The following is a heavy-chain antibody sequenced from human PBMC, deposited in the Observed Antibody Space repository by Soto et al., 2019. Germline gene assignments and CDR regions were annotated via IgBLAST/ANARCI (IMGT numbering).Heavy chain of an antibody. V-gene: IGHV4-31*03. CDR3: ARDGTSGWLDS. Sequence: QVQLQETGPGLVKPSQTLSLTCNVSGGSISSGGSYWTWIRQHPGKGLEWVEYINYSGSTYYNASPKSRFTISVDTSENQFSLNLSSVTASYTAVYYRARDGTSGWLDSWGQGILVTVSS. J-gene: IGHJ4*02. CDR1: GGSISSGGSY. D-gene: IGHD6-19*01. CDR2: INYSGST.